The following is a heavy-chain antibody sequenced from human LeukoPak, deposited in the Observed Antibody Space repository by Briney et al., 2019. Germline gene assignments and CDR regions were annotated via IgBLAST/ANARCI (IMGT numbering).Heavy chain of an antibody. D-gene: IGHD4-17*01. CDR2: IYYRRYT. V-gene: IGHV4-59*01. CDR1: GGSISTYY. J-gene: IGHJ4*02. Sequence: PLETLSLTCTVSGGSISTYYWNWIRHLPGKGLEWIGYIYYRRYTKYNPSLKSRVTISVDTSKNQFSLNLTSVTAADTAVYYCARAYYGDYYPQTTYYFDYWGQGTLVTVSS. CDR3: ARAYYGDYYPQTTYYFDY.